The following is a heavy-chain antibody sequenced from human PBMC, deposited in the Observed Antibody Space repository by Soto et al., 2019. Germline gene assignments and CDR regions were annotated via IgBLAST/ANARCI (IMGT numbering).Heavy chain of an antibody. J-gene: IGHJ5*02. D-gene: IGHD2-2*02. CDR2: VWWDGSEA. CDR1: GFNFRTYA. CDR3: AHKESTSCYIGLDDCNGWFDP. Sequence: GGSLRLSCGAFGFNFRTYAMHWVRQAPGEGLEWVAAVWWDGSEAYYTDSVKGRFTITKDTSKNQVVLTMTNMDPVDTATYYCAHKESTSCYIGLDDCNGWFDPWGQGTLVTVSS. V-gene: IGHV3-33*03.